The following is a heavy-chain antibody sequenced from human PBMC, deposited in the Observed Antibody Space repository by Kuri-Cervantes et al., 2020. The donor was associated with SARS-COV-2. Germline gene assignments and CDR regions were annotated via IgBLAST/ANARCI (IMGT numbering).Heavy chain of an antibody. V-gene: IGHV1-2*02. CDR3: ARASSGSYYRFGC. Sequence: ASVTVSCKASGYTFTGYYMHWVRQAPGQGLEWMGWINPNSGGTNYAQKFQGRVTMTRDTSISTAYMELSRLRSDDTAVYYCARASSGSYYRFGCWGQGTLVTVSS. J-gene: IGHJ4*02. CDR1: GYTFTGYY. D-gene: IGHD1-26*01. CDR2: INPNSGGT.